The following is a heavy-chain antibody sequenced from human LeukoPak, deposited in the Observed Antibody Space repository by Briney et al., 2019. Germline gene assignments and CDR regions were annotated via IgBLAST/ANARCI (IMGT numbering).Heavy chain of an antibody. CDR2: ISPNSGGT. J-gene: IGHJ4*02. V-gene: IGHV1-2*02. Sequence: ASVKVSCKASGGTFSSYAISWVRQAPGQGLEWMGWISPNSGGTNYAQKFQGRVTMTRDTSISTAYMELSRLRSDDTAVYYCAREDSSGQSLFFDYWGQGTLVTVSS. CDR3: AREDSSGQSLFFDY. CDR1: GGTFSSYA. D-gene: IGHD6-19*01.